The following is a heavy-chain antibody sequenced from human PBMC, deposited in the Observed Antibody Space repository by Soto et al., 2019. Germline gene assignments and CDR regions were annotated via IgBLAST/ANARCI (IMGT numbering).Heavy chain of an antibody. D-gene: IGHD6-6*01. CDR2: IVVGSGNT. Sequence: GASVKVSCKASGFTFTSSAVQWVRQARGQRLEWIGWIVVGSGNTNYAQKFQERVTITRDMSTSTAYMELSSLRSEDTAVYYCAADPGSSSTYYYYYYGMDVGGQGTTVTVSS. CDR3: AADPGSSSTYYYYYYGMDV. V-gene: IGHV1-58*01. J-gene: IGHJ6*02. CDR1: GFTFTSSA.